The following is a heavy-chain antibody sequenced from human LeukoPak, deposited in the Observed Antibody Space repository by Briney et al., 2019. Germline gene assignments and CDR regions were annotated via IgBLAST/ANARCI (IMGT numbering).Heavy chain of an antibody. Sequence: PSETLSLTCTVSGGSISSYYWSWIRQPPGKGLEWIGYIYYSGSTNCNPSLKSRVTISADTSKNQFSLKLSSVTAADTAVYYCARHARYYDYVWGSYRHEIDYWGQGTLVTVSS. D-gene: IGHD3-16*02. V-gene: IGHV4-59*08. J-gene: IGHJ4*02. CDR3: ARHARYYDYVWGSYRHEIDY. CDR2: IYYSGST. CDR1: GGSISSYY.